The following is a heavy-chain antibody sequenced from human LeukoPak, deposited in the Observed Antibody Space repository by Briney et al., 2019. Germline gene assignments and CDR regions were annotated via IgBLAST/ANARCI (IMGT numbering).Heavy chain of an antibody. CDR3: ARDISDYGGNSGVDY. CDR2: INPNSGGT. Sequence: ASVKVSCKASGYTFPGYYMHWVRQAPGQGLEWMGRINPNSGGTNYAQKFQGRVTMTRDTSISTAYMELSRLRSDDTAVYYCARDISDYGGNSGVDYWGQGTLVTVSS. J-gene: IGHJ4*02. D-gene: IGHD4-23*01. CDR1: GYTFPGYY. V-gene: IGHV1-2*06.